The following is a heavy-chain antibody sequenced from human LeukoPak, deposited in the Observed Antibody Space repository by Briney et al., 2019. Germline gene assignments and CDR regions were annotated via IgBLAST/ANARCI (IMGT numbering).Heavy chain of an antibody. CDR2: ISSSSSYI. J-gene: IGHJ4*02. CDR3: ARDWLQGSSGWY. Sequence: PGGSLRLSCAASGFTFSSYSMNWVRQAPGKGLEWVSSISSSSSYIYYADSVEGRFTISRDNAKNSLYLQMNSLRAEDTAVYYCARDWLQGSSGWYWGQGTLVTVSS. V-gene: IGHV3-21*01. CDR1: GFTFSSYS. D-gene: IGHD6-19*01.